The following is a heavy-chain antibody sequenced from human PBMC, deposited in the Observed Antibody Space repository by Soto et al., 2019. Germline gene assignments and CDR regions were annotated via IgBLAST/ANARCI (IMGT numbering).Heavy chain of an antibody. CDR3: VRDGSHCSTTSCPAAWYDP. V-gene: IGHV4-61*01. J-gene: IGHJ5*02. CDR1: GGSVSSGSYY. D-gene: IGHD2-2*01. Sequence: PSETLSLTCTVSGGSVSSGSYYWIWIRQRPGKGLEWIVYIYYSGSTNYNPSLKSRVTISVDTSKNQFSLKLSSVTAADTAVYYCVRDGSHCSTTSCPAAWYDPWGQGTLVTFSS. CDR2: IYYSGST.